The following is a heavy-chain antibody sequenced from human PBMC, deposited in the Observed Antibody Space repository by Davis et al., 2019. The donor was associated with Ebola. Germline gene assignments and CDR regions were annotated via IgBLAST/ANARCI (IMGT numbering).Heavy chain of an antibody. CDR1: GFTFSNAS. D-gene: IGHD3-3*01. CDR2: IKSKTDGGTT. Sequence: LSLTCAASGFTFSNASMNWVRQAPGMGLEWVGRIKSKTDGGTTDYAAPVKGRFTISRDDSKNTLYLQMNSLKADDTAVYYCTTDWGRDFFWSGYLWGQGTLVTVSS. CDR3: TTDWGRDFFWSGYL. V-gene: IGHV3-15*07. J-gene: IGHJ5*02.